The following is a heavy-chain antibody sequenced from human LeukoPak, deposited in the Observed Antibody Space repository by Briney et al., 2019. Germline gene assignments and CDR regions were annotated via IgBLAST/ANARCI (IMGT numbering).Heavy chain of an antibody. CDR1: GFTVSSNY. Sequence: GGSLRLSCAASGFTVSSNYMSWVRQAPGKGLEWVATIKEDGSEKNYVDSVKGRFTISRDNAKNSMYLQMNTLRAEDTAVYYCARGIATIDYWGQGTLVTVSS. D-gene: IGHD6-13*01. CDR2: IKEDGSEK. V-gene: IGHV3-7*01. CDR3: ARGIATIDY. J-gene: IGHJ4*02.